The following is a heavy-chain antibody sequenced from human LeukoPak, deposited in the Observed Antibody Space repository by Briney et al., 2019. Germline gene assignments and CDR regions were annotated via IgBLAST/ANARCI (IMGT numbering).Heavy chain of an antibody. V-gene: IGHV3-23*01. CDR2: ITGTGGST. D-gene: IGHD6-19*01. CDR3: AKDHNTYSSGPNEGLDY. Sequence: SGGSLRLSCAASGFTFSSYAMSWVRRAPGKGLEWVSSITGTGGSTYYADSVKGRFTISRDNSKNTLYLQMNSLRAEDTAVYYCAKDHNTYSSGPNEGLDYWGQGTLVTVSS. J-gene: IGHJ4*02. CDR1: GFTFSSYA.